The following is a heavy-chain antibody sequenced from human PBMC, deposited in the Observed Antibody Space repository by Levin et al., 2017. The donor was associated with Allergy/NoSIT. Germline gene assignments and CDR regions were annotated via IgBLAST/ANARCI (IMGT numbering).Heavy chain of an antibody. CDR1: GGSISSYY. J-gene: IGHJ5*02. Sequence: PSETLSLTCTVSGGSISSYYWSWIRQPPGKGLEWIGYIYYSGSTNYNPSLKSRVTISVDTSKNQFSLKLSSVTAADTAVYYCARVYCSSTSCYGDNWFDPWGQGTLVTVSS. D-gene: IGHD2-2*01. CDR2: IYYSGST. CDR3: ARVYCSSTSCYGDNWFDP. V-gene: IGHV4-59*01.